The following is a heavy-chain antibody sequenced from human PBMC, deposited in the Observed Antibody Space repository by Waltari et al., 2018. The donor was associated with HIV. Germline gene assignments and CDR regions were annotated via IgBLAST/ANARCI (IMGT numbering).Heavy chain of an antibody. V-gene: IGHV3-53*02. J-gene: IGHJ5*02. CDR1: GALVSDNY. D-gene: IGHD3-3*01. CDR2: LYGDGTT. CDR3: ARGIRYYAP. Sequence: EVQLVQSGGGVVSPEESVRLSCAVFGALVSDNYMSWLRQGPGKGLVWVAVLYGDGTTYYADSVKGRFVVSRDKAKNMFFLQMDYPRGADSATYFCARGIRYYAPWGQGVLVSVS.